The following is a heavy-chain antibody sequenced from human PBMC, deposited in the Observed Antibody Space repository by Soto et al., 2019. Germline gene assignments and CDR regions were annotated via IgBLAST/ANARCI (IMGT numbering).Heavy chain of an antibody. Sequence: HPGGSLRLSCSASGFTFSSYAMHWVRQAPGKGLEYVSGVRGNGDPPFYADSVKGRFTISRDNSKNTLYLQMSSLSADDTAVYYCVKSRGGNNFDFFEWGQGAMVTV. D-gene: IGHD3-3*01. CDR1: GFTFSSYA. V-gene: IGHV3-64D*06. CDR3: VKSRGGNNFDFFE. CDR2: VRGNGDPP. J-gene: IGHJ4*02.